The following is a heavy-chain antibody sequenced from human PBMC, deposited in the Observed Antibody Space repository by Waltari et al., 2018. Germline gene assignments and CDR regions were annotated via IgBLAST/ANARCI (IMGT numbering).Heavy chain of an antibody. V-gene: IGHV4-38-2*01. CDR1: GYSISSGYY. CDR3: AIEPGGAAAGPNWFDP. J-gene: IGHJ5*02. D-gene: IGHD6-13*01. Sequence: QVQLQESGPGLVKPSETLSLTCAVSGYSISSGYYWGWIRQPPGKGLEWIGSIYHSGSTYYNPSLKSRVTISVDTSKNQFSLKLSSVTAADTAVYYCAIEPGGAAAGPNWFDPWGQGTLVTVSS. CDR2: IYHSGST.